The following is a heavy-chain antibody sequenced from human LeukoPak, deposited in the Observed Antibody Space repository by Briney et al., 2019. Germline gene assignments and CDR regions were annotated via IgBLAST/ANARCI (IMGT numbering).Heavy chain of an antibody. CDR3: ARVYCTGGSCYYFDF. D-gene: IGHD2-15*01. Sequence: GGSLRLSCAASGFTFSSYSMNWVRQAPGKGLEWVSSISSSSIYIYYADSVEGRFTISRDNAKNSMHLQMNSLRAEDTAVYYCARVYCTGGSCYYFDFWGQGSLVTVSS. CDR2: ISSSSIYI. CDR1: GFTFSSYS. J-gene: IGHJ4*02. V-gene: IGHV3-21*01.